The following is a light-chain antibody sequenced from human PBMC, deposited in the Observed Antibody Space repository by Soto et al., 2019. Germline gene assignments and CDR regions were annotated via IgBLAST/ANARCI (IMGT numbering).Light chain of an antibody. CDR3: RSYAGSYTWV. CDR1: SSDVGGYNF. CDR2: DVS. J-gene: IGLJ1*01. V-gene: IGLV2-11*01. Sequence: QSALTQPRSVSGSPGQSVTISCTGTSSDVGGYNFVSWHQQHPGKAPKLMIYDVSKRPSGVPDRFSGSKSGNTASLTISGLQAEDEADYYCRSYAGSYTWVFGTGTKHTVL.